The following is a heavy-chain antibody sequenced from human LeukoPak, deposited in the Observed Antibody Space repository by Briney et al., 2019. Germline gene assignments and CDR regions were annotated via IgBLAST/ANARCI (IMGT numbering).Heavy chain of an antibody. D-gene: IGHD3-10*01. Sequence: AETLSLTCAVSGGSINSHFWSWVRQPPGKGLEWIGDIHYSGSTNYNPYLKSRVTITTDTSKNKLFLELNSVTSADTAVYYCARLVWLGESPGSWFDSWGQGTLVTVSS. J-gene: IGHJ5*01. CDR3: ARLVWLGESPGSWFDS. V-gene: IGHV4-59*11. CDR2: IHYSGST. CDR1: GGSINSHF.